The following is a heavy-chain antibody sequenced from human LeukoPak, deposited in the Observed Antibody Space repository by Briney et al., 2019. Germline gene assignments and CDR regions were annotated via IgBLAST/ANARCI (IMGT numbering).Heavy chain of an antibody. CDR3: TRPIDYGDYVYAFDI. J-gene: IGHJ3*02. V-gene: IGHV3-73*01. Sequence: PGGSLRLSCPVSGFTLSSTDMHWVRQASGKGLEWVGRIRSKANSYATAYAASVKGRFTISRDDSKNTAYLQMNSLKTEDTAVYYCTRPIDYGDYVYAFDIWGQGTMVTVSS. CDR1: GFTLSSTD. CDR2: IRSKANSYAT. D-gene: IGHD4-17*01.